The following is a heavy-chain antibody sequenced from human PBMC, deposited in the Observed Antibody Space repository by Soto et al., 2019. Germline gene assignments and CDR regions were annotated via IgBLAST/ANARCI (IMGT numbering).Heavy chain of an antibody. J-gene: IGHJ4*02. CDR3: AGSSSSSGFDY. CDR2: ITQRGST. D-gene: IGHD6-6*01. CDR1: GGSFSGYY. V-gene: IGHV4-34*01. Sequence: QVQLQQWGAGLLKPSETLSLTCAVYGGSFSGYYWSWIRQPPGKGLEWFGEITQRGSTSYNPSLQSRVTISVDTSKNQFSLKLSSVTAADTAVYYCAGSSSSSGFDYWGQGTLVTVSS.